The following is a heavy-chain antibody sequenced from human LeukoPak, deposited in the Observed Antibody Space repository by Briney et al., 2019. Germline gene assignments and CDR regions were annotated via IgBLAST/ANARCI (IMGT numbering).Heavy chain of an antibody. CDR3: ARDALEMATISYFDY. Sequence: ASVKVSCMASGYTFTGYYMHWVRQAPGQGLEWMGWINPNSGGTNYAQKFQGRVTMTRDTSISTAYMELSRLRSDDTAVYYCARDALEMATISYFDYWGQGTLVTVSS. CDR1: GYTFTGYY. D-gene: IGHD5-24*01. CDR2: INPNSGGT. J-gene: IGHJ4*02. V-gene: IGHV1-2*02.